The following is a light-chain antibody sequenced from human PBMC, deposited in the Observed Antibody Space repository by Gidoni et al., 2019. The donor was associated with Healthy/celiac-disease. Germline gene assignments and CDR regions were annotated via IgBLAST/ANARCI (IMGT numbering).Light chain of an antibody. CDR3: QQYDNLPIT. J-gene: IGKJ5*01. V-gene: IGKV1-33*01. CDR1: QDISNY. Sequence: LQMTHSPSSLSASVGDRVTITCQASQDISNYLNWYHQKPGKAPKLLIYDASNLETGVPSRFSGSGSGTDFTVTISSLQPEEIATYYCQQYDNLPITFGQGTRLEIK. CDR2: DAS.